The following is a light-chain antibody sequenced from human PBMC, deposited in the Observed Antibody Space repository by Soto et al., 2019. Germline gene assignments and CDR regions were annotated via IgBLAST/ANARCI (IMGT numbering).Light chain of an antibody. CDR3: GSWDSSLSAYV. CDR1: SSNIGGNS. J-gene: IGLJ1*01. V-gene: IGLV1-51*01. CDR2: DDN. Sequence: QSVLTQPPSVSAAPGQKVTISCSGSSSNIGGNSVSWYQQLPGTAPKLLIYDDNKRLSGIPDRFSGSKSGTSAALGITGFQTGDEADYYCGSWDSSLSAYVFGTGTKVTVL.